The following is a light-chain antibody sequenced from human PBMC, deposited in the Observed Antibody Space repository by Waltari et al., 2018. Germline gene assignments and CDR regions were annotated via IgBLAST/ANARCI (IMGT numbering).Light chain of an antibody. V-gene: IGLV1-40*01. CDR1: GSNIGAGYD. Sequence: QSVLTQPPSVSGAPGQRVTISCTGSGSNIGAGYDVHWYQQLPRAAPKLLIYGSPSRPLGVPDRLFGSTSGTSASLAITGLQAEDEADYYCQSYDTSLRVVFGGGTKLTVL. CDR3: QSYDTSLRVV. CDR2: GSP. J-gene: IGLJ3*02.